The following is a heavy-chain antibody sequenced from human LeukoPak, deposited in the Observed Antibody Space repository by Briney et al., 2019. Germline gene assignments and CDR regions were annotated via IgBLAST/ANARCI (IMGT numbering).Heavy chain of an antibody. Sequence: SVKVSCKASGGTVSSYAISWVRQAPGQGLEWMGGIIPIFGTANYAQKFQGRVTITADESTSTAYMELSSLRSEDTAVYYCARVEGGLLWFGEGTAFDIWGQGTMVTVSS. CDR1: GGTVSSYA. CDR2: IIPIFGTA. J-gene: IGHJ3*02. CDR3: ARVEGGLLWFGEGTAFDI. D-gene: IGHD3-10*01. V-gene: IGHV1-69*01.